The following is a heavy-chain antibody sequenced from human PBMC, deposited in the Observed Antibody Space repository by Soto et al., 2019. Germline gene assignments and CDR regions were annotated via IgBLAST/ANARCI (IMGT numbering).Heavy chain of an antibody. V-gene: IGHV3-11*01. J-gene: IGHJ4*02. Sequence: PGGSLRLSCAASGFTFSDYYMSWIRQAPGKGLEWVSYISSSGSTIYYADSVKGRFTISRDNAKNSLYLQMNSLRAEDTAVYYCARYPDTAMKTVFDYWGQGTLVTVSS. CDR2: ISSSGSTI. D-gene: IGHD5-18*01. CDR1: GFTFSDYY. CDR3: ARYPDTAMKTVFDY.